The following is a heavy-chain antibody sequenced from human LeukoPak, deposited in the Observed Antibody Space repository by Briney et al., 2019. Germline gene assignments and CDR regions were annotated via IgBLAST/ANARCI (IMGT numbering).Heavy chain of an antibody. D-gene: IGHD2-15*01. J-gene: IGHJ4*02. CDR2: IIPILGIA. CDR1: GGTFSSYA. Sequence: GASVKVSCKASGGTFSSYAISWVRQAPGQGLEWMGRIIPILGIANYSQKFQGRVTITADKSTSTAYMELSSLRSEDTAVYYCAAPVVAATLDYWGQGTLVTVSS. V-gene: IGHV1-69*04. CDR3: AAPVVAATLDY.